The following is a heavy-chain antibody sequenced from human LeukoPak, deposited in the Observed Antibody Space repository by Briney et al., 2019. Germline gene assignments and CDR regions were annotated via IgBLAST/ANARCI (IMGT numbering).Heavy chain of an antibody. D-gene: IGHD3-10*01. CDR3: AKGGLWFGELLSAFDI. CDR1: GFTFSSFS. CDR2: LGGSGDST. J-gene: IGHJ3*02. V-gene: IGHV3-23*01. Sequence: GGSLRLSCAASGFTFSSFSMHWVRQAPGKGLEWVSALGGSGDSTKSADSVKGRSTISRDNSKNTLYLQMNSLRAEDTAVYYCAKGGLWFGELLSAFDIWGQGTMVTVSS.